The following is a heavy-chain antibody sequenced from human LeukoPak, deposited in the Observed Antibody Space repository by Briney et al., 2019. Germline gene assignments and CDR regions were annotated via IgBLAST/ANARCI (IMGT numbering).Heavy chain of an antibody. CDR1: GGSISSYY. CDR2: IYYSGST. Sequence: SETLSLTCTVSGGSISSYYWSWIRQPPGKGLEWIGYIYYSGSTNYNPSLKSRVTISVDTSKNQFSLKLSSVTAADTAVYYCARDRGNWFDPWGQGTLVTVSS. D-gene: IGHD3-10*01. CDR3: ARDRGNWFDP. V-gene: IGHV4-59*01. J-gene: IGHJ5*02.